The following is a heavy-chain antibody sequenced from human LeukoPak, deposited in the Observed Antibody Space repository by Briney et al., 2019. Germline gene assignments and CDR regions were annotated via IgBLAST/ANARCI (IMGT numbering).Heavy chain of an antibody. CDR2: ISYDGSNK. V-gene: IGHV3-30*04. CDR1: GFTFSSYA. Sequence: GGSLGLSCAASGFTFSSYAMHWVRQAPGKGLEWVAVISYDGSNKYYADSVKGRFTISRDNSKNTLYLQMNSLRAEDTAVYYCARARSYLYYFDYWGQGTLVTVSS. J-gene: IGHJ4*02. D-gene: IGHD3-10*01. CDR3: ARARSYLYYFDY.